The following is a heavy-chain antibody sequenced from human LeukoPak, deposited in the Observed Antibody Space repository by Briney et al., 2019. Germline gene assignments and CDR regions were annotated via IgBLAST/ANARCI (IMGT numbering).Heavy chain of an antibody. CDR2: ISSSSSYI. V-gene: IGHV3-21*01. D-gene: IGHD6-6*01. Sequence: PGGSLRLSCAASGFIFSRYSMNWVRQAPGKGLEWVSSISSSSSYIYYADSVKGRFTISRDNAKNSLYLQMNSLRAEDTAVYYCARDLSIVGLMDVWGKGTTVTVSS. CDR3: ARDLSIVGLMDV. J-gene: IGHJ6*03. CDR1: GFIFSRYS.